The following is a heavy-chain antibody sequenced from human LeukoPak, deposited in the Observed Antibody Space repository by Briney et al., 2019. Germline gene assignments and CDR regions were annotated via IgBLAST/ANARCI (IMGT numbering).Heavy chain of an antibody. V-gene: IGHV1-2*06. J-gene: IGHJ4*02. CDR2: INPNNGAT. CDR3: ARDSGITGTTGAIDY. D-gene: IGHD1-20*01. CDR1: EYIFTGYY. Sequence: GASVKVSCKASEYIFTGYYMHWVRQAPGQGLEWMGRINPNNGATNYAQKFQGRVTITGDTSINTAYMELSSLRSDDTAVYYCARDSGITGTTGAIDYWGQGTLVTVSS.